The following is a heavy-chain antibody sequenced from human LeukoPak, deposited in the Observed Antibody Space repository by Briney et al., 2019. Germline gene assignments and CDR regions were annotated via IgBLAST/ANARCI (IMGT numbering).Heavy chain of an antibody. CDR3: ARGSGSYYGQYYFDS. V-gene: IGHV3-7*01. D-gene: IGHD1-26*01. CDR1: GFIFSNYW. Sequence: PGGSLRLSSAASGFIFSNYWMSWVRQAPGGGLEWVAKTKQVGREKYYVDSVTGRFTISRDNAKNSLYLQVSSLRVEDTAVYYCARGSGSYYGQYYFDSWGQGTLVTVSS. J-gene: IGHJ4*02. CDR2: TKQVGREK.